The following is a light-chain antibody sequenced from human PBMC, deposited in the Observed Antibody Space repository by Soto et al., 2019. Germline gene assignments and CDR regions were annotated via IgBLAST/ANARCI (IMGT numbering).Light chain of an antibody. J-gene: IGKJ1*01. V-gene: IGKV1-33*01. CDR1: QDISNY. CDR2: DAS. CDR3: QQYDNLPVT. Sequence: DIQMTQSPSSLSASVRDRVTITCQASQDISNYLNWYQQKAGKAPKLLIYDASNLETGVPSRFSGSGSGTDFTFTISSLQPEDIATYYCQQYDNLPVTFGQGTKVEIK.